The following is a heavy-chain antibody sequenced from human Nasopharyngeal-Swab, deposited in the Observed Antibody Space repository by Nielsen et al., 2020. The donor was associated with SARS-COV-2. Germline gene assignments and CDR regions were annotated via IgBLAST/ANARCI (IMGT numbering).Heavy chain of an antibody. V-gene: IGHV4-39*01. CDR2: IYYSGST. CDR1: GGSISSSSYY. J-gene: IGHJ6*03. Sequence: SETLSLTCTVSGGSISSSSYYWGWIRQPPGKGREWIGSIYYSGSTYYNPSLKSRVTISVDTSTNQFSLKLSSVTAADTAVYYCARQGYQDIVVVPAARYYYYMDVWGKGTTVTVSS. CDR3: ARQGYQDIVVVPAARYYYYMDV. D-gene: IGHD2-2*01.